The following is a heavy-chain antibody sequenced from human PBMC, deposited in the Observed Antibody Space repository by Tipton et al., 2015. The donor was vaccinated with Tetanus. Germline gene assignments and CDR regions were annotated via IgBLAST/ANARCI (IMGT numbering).Heavy chain of an antibody. J-gene: IGHJ6*03. CDR1: GRSLSGYL. CDR3: ASGKETSGYYYYLDV. V-gene: IGHV4-34*01. Sequence: TLSLTCAVSGRSLSGYLGSWLRQPPGKGLEWIGEVNHSGGTNYNSSLQSRLTISIDTSKNQFSLRLTSVTAADTAIYYCASGKETSGYYYYLDVWGKGATVIVSS. D-gene: IGHD3-22*01. CDR2: VNHSGGT.